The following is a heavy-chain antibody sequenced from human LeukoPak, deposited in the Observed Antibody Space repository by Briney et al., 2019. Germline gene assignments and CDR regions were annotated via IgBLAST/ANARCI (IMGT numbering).Heavy chain of an antibody. D-gene: IGHD5-12*01. Sequence: ASVKVSCKASGYTFSSYDVHWVRQAPGQRPEWMGRINTGNGNTKYSQKFQGRVTIARDTSASTAYMDLRSLRSDDTAVYYCARGVGGYDWPYYLDYWGQGTLVTVSS. V-gene: IGHV1-3*04. CDR1: GYTFSSYD. J-gene: IGHJ4*02. CDR2: INTGNGNT. CDR3: ARGVGGYDWPYYLDY.